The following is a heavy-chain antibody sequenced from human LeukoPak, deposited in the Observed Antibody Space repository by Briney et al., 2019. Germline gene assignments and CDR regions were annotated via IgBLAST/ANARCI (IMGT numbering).Heavy chain of an antibody. V-gene: IGHV4-39*07. CDR3: ARSHWGPFGSRIANWFDP. Sequence: SETLSLTCTVSGGSINTGSYYWGRIRQPPGKGLEWIGSIYYSGSTYSNPSLKSRVTISVDTSKNQFSLKLNSVTAADTAVYYCARSHWGPFGSRIANWFDPWGQGTLVTVSS. J-gene: IGHJ5*02. D-gene: IGHD7-27*01. CDR1: GGSINTGSYY. CDR2: IYYSGST.